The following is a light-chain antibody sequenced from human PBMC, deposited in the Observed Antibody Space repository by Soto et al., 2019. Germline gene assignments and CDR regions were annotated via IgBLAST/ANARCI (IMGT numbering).Light chain of an antibody. CDR3: LQYNNWPPGT. CDR1: QSVSSN. CDR2: GAS. V-gene: IGKV3-15*01. Sequence: EIVMTQSPATLSVSPGERATLSCRASQSVSSNLAWYQQKPGQPPRLLIYGASTRATGIPATFSGSGSGTEFTLTISSLQSEDFAVYYCLQYNNWPPGTFGQGTKVEIK. J-gene: IGKJ1*01.